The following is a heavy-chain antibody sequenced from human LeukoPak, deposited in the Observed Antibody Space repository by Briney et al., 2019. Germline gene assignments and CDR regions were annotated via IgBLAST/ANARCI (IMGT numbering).Heavy chain of an antibody. D-gene: IGHD4-17*01. CDR2: IKYDGSEK. CDR3: ATSTYGDYVNYYYYYMDV. V-gene: IGHV3-7*01. J-gene: IGHJ6*03. CDR1: GMTFSSYW. Sequence: PGGSLRLSCEVSGMTFSSYWMTWVRQAPGKGLEWVATIKYDGSEKYYLDSVKGRCSISRDNGKNSLYLQMNSLRAEDTAVYYCATSTYGDYVNYYYYYMDVWGKGTTVTVSS.